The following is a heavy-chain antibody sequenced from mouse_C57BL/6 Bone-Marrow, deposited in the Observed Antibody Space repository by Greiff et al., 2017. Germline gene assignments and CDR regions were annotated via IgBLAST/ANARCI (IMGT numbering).Heavy chain of an antibody. CDR1: GFTFSSYA. D-gene: IGHD1-1*01. Sequence: EVHLVESGEGLVKPGGSLKLSCAASGFTFSSYAMSWVRQTPEKRLEWVAYISSGGDYIYYADPVKGRFTISRYNARNTLYLQMSSLKSEDTAMYYCTRERGYGSSPYYFDYWGQGTTLTVSS. J-gene: IGHJ2*01. CDR3: TRERGYGSSPYYFDY. CDR2: ISSGGDYI. V-gene: IGHV5-9-1*02.